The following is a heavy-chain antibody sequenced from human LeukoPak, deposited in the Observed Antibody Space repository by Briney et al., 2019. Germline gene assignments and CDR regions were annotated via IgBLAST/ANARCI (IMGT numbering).Heavy chain of an antibody. V-gene: IGHV4-34*01. D-gene: IGHD6-13*01. CDR1: GASFSGYY. J-gene: IGHJ1*01. CDR3: ARVEPSEYSSSWYSSKYFHH. Sequence: SETLSLTCAVYGASFSGYYWTWIRQPPGKGLEWIGEINDSGSTNYSPSLKSRVTISVDTSKNQFSLNLNSVTAADTALYFCARVEPSEYSSSWYSSKYFHHWGQGTLVTVSS. CDR2: INDSGST.